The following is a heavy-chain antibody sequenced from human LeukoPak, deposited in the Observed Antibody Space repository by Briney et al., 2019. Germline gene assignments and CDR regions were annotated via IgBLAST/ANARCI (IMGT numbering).Heavy chain of an antibody. V-gene: IGHV3-21*01. CDR3: ARCTTGRTFGSLREIKRSREIDY. CDR2: ISSSSSNI. D-gene: IGHD1-1*01. CDR1: GFTFSSYS. J-gene: IGHJ4*02. Sequence: GGSLRLSCAASGFTFSSYSMNWVRQAPGKGLEWVSSISSSSSNIYYADSVKGRFTISRDNAKNSLYLQMDSLKVEDTAVYYCARCTTGRTFGSLREIKRSREIDYWGQGTLVTVSS.